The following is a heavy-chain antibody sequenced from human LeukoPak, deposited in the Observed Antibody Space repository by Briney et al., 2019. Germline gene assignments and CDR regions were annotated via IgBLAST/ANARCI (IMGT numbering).Heavy chain of an antibody. D-gene: IGHD3-10*01. CDR3: ARQAVHYYGSGSYYNEYYFDY. CDR2: IYYSGST. CDR1: GGSISSYY. V-gene: IGHV4-59*08. Sequence: SETLSLTCTVSGGSISSYYWSWIRQPPGKGLEWIGYIYYSGSTNYNPSLKSRVTISVDTSKNQFSLKLSSVTAADTAVYYCARQAVHYYGSGSYYNEYYFDYWGQGTLVTVSS. J-gene: IGHJ4*02.